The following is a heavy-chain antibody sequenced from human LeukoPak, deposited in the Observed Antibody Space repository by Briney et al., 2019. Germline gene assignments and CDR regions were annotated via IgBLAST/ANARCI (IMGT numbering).Heavy chain of an antibody. Sequence: SETLSLTCTVSGGSISSYYWSWIRQPPGKGLEWIGYIYYSGSTNYNPSLKSRVTISVDTSKNQFSLKLSSVTAADTAVYYCARQAEDPGYFDYWGQGTLVTVSS. CDR3: ARQAEDPGYFDY. J-gene: IGHJ4*02. V-gene: IGHV4-59*08. CDR1: GGSISSYY. CDR2: IYYSGST.